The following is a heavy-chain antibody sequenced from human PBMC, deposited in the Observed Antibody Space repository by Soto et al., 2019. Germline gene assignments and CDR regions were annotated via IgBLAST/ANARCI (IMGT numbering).Heavy chain of an antibody. Sequence: QVQLVQSGAEVKKPGSSVTVSCKASGGTFGNSAISWVRQAPGQGLEWMGGIIPTFPTPDYAQKFQGRVTITPDESTTTAYMELTSLKSEDTAVYYCARNKDRQQLGGNYYSGIDVWGQGTTVTVSS. D-gene: IGHD2-15*01. CDR1: GGTFGNSA. CDR3: ARNKDRQQLGGNYYSGIDV. CDR2: IIPTFPTP. J-gene: IGHJ6*02. V-gene: IGHV1-69*05.